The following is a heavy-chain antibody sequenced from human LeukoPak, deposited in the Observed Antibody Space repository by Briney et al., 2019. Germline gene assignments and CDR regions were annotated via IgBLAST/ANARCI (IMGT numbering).Heavy chain of an antibody. CDR1: GFTVSSNY. CDR3: ARQSYYYYYMDV. J-gene: IGHJ6*03. CDR2: IYSGGST. V-gene: IGHV3-53*01. Sequence: QSGGSLRLSCAASGFTVSSNYMSWVRQAPGKGLEWVSVIYSGGSTYYADSVKGRFTISRDNSKNTLYLQMSSLRAEDTAVYYCARQSYYYYYMDVWGKGTTVTVSS.